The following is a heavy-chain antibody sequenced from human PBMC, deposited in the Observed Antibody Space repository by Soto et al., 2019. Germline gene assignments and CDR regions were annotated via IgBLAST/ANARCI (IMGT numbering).Heavy chain of an antibody. CDR2: IKQDGSEK. V-gene: IGHV3-7*01. D-gene: IGHD3-3*01. CDR3: AREKYYDFWSGYWTPYYYGMDV. Sequence: PGGSLRLSCAASGFTFSSYWMSWVRQAPGKGLEWVANIKQDGSEKYYVDSVKGRFTISRDNAKNSLYLQMNSLRAEDTAVYYCAREKYYDFWSGYWTPYYYGMDVWGQGTTVTVSS. CDR1: GFTFSSYW. J-gene: IGHJ6*02.